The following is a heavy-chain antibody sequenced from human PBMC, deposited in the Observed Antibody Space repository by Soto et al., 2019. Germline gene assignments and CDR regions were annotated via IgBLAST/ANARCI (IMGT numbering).Heavy chain of an antibody. D-gene: IGHD3-22*01. CDR3: ARAIGPTLFDY. CDR1: GFTFSSYD. CDR2: IGTTGDT. V-gene: IGHV3-13*04. Sequence: PGGSLRLSCSASGFTFSSYDMHWVRQGTGKGLEWVSAIGTTGDTYYAGSVKGRFTISRENAKNPLYLQMNSLRAGDTAIYFCARAIGPTLFDYWGQGTLVTVYS. J-gene: IGHJ4*02.